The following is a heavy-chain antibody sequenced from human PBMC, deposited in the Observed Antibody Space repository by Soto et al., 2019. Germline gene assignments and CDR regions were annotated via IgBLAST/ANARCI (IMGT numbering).Heavy chain of an antibody. Sequence: QLVESGGGLVQPGGSLRLSCSASGFIFSTFSMNWVRQAPGKGLEWISYISSGSNIIYYADSVKGRFTISRDNAEHSLYLPMNRLRDEDTAVYYCARLYSTSSVSRWFDPWGQGTLVTVSS. J-gene: IGHJ5*02. D-gene: IGHD6-6*01. CDR3: ARLYSTSSVSRWFDP. CDR1: GFIFSTFS. CDR2: ISSGSNII. V-gene: IGHV3-48*02.